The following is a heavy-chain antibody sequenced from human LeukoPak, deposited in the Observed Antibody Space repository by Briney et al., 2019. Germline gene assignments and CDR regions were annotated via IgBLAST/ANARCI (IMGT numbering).Heavy chain of an antibody. CDR2: IRGSGGST. Sequence: GGSLRLSCAASGFNFGKSAMGWVRQAPGKGLEWVSGIRGSGGSTYYADPVKGRFTISRDNSKDMVYLQMNSLKVEDTATYYCGKEGGAWGQGTKVTVSS. J-gene: IGHJ5*02. CDR3: GKEGGA. V-gene: IGHV3-23*01. CDR1: GFNFGKSA. D-gene: IGHD3-16*01.